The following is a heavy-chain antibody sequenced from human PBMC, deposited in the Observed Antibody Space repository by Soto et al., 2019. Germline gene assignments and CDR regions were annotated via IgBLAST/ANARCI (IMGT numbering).Heavy chain of an antibody. CDR1: GFTFSRYG. Sequence: PWGSLILSCESSGFTFSRYGMHWVRQAPGKGLEWVAVIWYDGSNKYYADSVKGRFTISRDNSKNTLYLQMNSLRAEDTAVYYCARDAADVWGQGTTVTVS. CDR2: IWYDGSNK. CDR3: ARDAADV. J-gene: IGHJ6*02. D-gene: IGHD6-25*01. V-gene: IGHV3-33*01.